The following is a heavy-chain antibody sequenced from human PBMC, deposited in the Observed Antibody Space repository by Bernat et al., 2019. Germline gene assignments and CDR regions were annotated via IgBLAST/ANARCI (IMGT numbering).Heavy chain of an antibody. Sequence: QVQLVQSGAEVKKPGASVKVSCKASGYTFTGYDMHWVRQAPGQGLEWMGWINPNSGGTNYAQKFQGWVTMTRDTSISTAYMALSRLRSDDTAVYYCARALSRYYDFWNGPDYGMDVWGQGTTITVPS. CDR3: ARALSRYYDFWNGPDYGMDV. V-gene: IGHV1-2*04. CDR1: GYTFTGYD. D-gene: IGHD3-3*01. J-gene: IGHJ6*02. CDR2: INPNSGGT.